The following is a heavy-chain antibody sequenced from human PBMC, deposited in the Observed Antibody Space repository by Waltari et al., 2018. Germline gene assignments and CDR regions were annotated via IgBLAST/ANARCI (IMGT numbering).Heavy chain of an antibody. J-gene: IGHJ5*02. CDR1: GGSISGFY. CDR3: ARLGGDRFGSLRHCGPASCTTWIDP. Sequence: VLLEESGPGLVKPSETLSLTCTVSGGSISGFYWTWIRQPPGKGLEYIGYIFYTGNTTSRPSLKSRIIISADTSRSQFSLKMRSLTAADTAVYYWARLGGDRFGSLRHCGPASCTTWIDPWGRGTLVTVSS. CDR2: IFYTGNT. D-gene: IGHD2-2*01. V-gene: IGHV4-59*01.